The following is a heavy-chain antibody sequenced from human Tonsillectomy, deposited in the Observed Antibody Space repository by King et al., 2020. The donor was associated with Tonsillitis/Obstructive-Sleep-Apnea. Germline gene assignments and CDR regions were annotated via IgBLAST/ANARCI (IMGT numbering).Heavy chain of an antibody. D-gene: IGHD3-3*01. J-gene: IGHJ6*02. CDR1: GGPISNFH. CDR3: ARERSLYYDFWSGYFYGMDV. V-gene: IGHV4-59*01. Sequence: HVQLQESGPGLVKPSETLSLTCTVSGGPISNFHWNWIRQPPGKGLEWIGYISYIGSTKYNPSLKSRVTISVDTSKNQFSLKLSSVTAADTAVYFCARERSLYYDFWSGYFYGMDVWGQGTTVTVSS. CDR2: ISYIGST.